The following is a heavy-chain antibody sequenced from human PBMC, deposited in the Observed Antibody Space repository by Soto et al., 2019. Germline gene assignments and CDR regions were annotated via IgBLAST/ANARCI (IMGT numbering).Heavy chain of an antibody. D-gene: IGHD6-13*01. CDR1: GFTFSNYW. V-gene: IGHV3-7*01. CDR3: ARHNWYRFDC. CDR2: LNQDGSEQ. J-gene: IGHJ4*02. Sequence: EVQLVESGGGLVQFGGSLRLSCAASGFTFSNYWMTWIRQAPGKGLEWVANLNQDGSEQFFVDSVKGRFTISRDNAENSLYLQMNSLRAEDTAVYYCARHNWYRFDCWGQGTLVTVSS.